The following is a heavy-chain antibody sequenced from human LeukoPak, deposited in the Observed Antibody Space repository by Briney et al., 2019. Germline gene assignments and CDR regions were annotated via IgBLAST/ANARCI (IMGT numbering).Heavy chain of an antibody. V-gene: IGHV7-4-1*02. J-gene: IGHJ4*02. Sequence: GASVKVSCKASEYTFTSYAMNWVRQAPGQGLEWMGWINTNTGNPTYARGFTGRFVFSLDTSVNTAYVEISSLKGEDSAVYYCARGGSSWYDYWGQGTLVTVSS. CDR1: EYTFTSYA. D-gene: IGHD6-13*01. CDR3: ARGGSSWYDY. CDR2: INTNTGNP.